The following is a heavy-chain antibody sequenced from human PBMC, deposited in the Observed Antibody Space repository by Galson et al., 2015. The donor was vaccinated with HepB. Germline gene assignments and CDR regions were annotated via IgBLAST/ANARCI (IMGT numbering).Heavy chain of an antibody. CDR2: INTGNGHT. CDR1: GYTFTSYN. V-gene: IGHV1-3*04. Sequence: SVKVSCKASGYTFTSYNMHWVRQAPGQSLEWMGWINTGNGHTKYSQKFKGRVTITRDTSASTAYMELSRLRSEDTAVYYCARPRRIYDRTGYYYVYGAFDIWGQGTMVTVSS. D-gene: IGHD3-22*01. CDR3: ARPRRIYDRTGYYYVYGAFDI. J-gene: IGHJ3*02.